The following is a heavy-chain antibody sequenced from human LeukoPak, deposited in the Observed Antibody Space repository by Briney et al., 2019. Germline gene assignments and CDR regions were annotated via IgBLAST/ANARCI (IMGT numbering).Heavy chain of an antibody. Sequence: SETLSLTCAVYGVSFSGYYWSWVRQPPGKGLEWIGEINHSGSTNYNPSLKSRVTISVDTSKNQFSLKLSSVTAADTAVYYCARAWWGFDYWGQGTLVTVSS. CDR1: GVSFSGYY. J-gene: IGHJ4*02. CDR2: INHSGST. D-gene: IGHD2-8*02. CDR3: ARAWWGFDY. V-gene: IGHV4-34*01.